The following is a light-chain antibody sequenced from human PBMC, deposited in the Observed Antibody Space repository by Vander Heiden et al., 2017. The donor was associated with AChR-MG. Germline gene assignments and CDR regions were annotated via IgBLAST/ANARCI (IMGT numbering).Light chain of an antibody. Sequence: QSALTQPASVSGSPGQSITIYCTGTSSDVGGYNYVSWYQQHPGKAPKLMIYDVSNRPSGVSNRFSGSKSGNTASLTISGLQAEDEADYYCSSYTSSSTWVVFGGGTKLTVL. V-gene: IGLV2-14*03. CDR2: DVS. CDR3: SSYTSSSTWVV. CDR1: SSDVGGYNY. J-gene: IGLJ2*01.